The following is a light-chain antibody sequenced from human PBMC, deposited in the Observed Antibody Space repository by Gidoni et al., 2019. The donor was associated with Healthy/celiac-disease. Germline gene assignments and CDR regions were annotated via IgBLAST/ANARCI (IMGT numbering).Light chain of an antibody. V-gene: IGLV3-19*01. Sequence: SSELTQDPAVSVALGQTVRITCQGDSLRSYYASWYQQKPGQATVLVIYGKNNRPSGIPDRFSGSSSGNTASLTITGAQAEDEADYYCNARDSSGNQWVFGGGTKLTVL. CDR2: GKN. CDR3: NARDSSGNQWV. J-gene: IGLJ3*02. CDR1: SLRSYY.